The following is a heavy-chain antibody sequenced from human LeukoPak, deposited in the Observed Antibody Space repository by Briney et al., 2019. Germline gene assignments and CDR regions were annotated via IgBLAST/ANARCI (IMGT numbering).Heavy chain of an antibody. CDR2: MNPNSGNT. CDR1: GYTFTSYD. J-gene: IGHJ4*02. V-gene: IGHV1-8*01. CDR3: ARFGQYSSTPEVAPDY. Sequence: ASVKVSCKASGYTFTSYDINWVRQATGQGLEWMGWMNPNSGNTGYAQKFQGRVTMTRNTSISTAYMELSSLRSEDTAVYYCARFGQYSSTPEVAPDYWGQGTLVTVSS. D-gene: IGHD6-13*01.